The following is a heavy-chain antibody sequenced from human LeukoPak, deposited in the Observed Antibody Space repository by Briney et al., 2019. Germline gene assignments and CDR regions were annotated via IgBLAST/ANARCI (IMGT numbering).Heavy chain of an antibody. D-gene: IGHD4-17*01. Sequence: ASVKVSCKASGYTFTGYYMHWVRQAPGQGLEWMGWISPNSGGTNYAQKFQGRVTMTRDTSISTAYMELSRLRSDDTAVYYCARDAGTTRYWFDPWGQGTLVTVSS. CDR2: ISPNSGGT. CDR3: ARDAGTTRYWFDP. J-gene: IGHJ5*02. V-gene: IGHV1-2*02. CDR1: GYTFTGYY.